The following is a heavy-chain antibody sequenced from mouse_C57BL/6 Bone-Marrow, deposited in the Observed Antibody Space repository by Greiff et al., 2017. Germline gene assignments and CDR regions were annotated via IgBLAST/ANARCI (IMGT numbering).Heavy chain of an antibody. Sequence: QVQLQQPGAELVMPGASVKLSCKASGYTFTSYWMHWVKQRPGQGLEWIGEIDPSDSYTNYNQKFKGKSTLTVDKSSSTAYMQLSSLTSEDSAVYYCARWRHGGSYPFAYWGQGTLVTVSA. CDR3: ARWRHGGSYPFAY. CDR1: GYTFTSYW. V-gene: IGHV1-69*01. D-gene: IGHD1-1*02. CDR2: IDPSDSYT. J-gene: IGHJ3*01.